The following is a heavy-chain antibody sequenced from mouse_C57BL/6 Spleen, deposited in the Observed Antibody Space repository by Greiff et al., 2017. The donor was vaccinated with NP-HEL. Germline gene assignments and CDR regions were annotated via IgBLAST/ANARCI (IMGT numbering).Heavy chain of an antibody. J-gene: IGHJ4*01. CDR2: IYPGDGDT. D-gene: IGHD2-1*01. CDR3: ARWGPDLPYAMDY. Sequence: QVQLQQPGAELVMPGASVKISCKASGYAFSSSWMNWVKQRPGKGLEWIGRIYPGDGDTNYNGKFKGKATLTADKSSSTAYMQLSSLTSEDSAVYFCARWGPDLPYAMDYWGQGTSVTVSS. CDR1: GYAFSSSW. V-gene: IGHV1-82*01.